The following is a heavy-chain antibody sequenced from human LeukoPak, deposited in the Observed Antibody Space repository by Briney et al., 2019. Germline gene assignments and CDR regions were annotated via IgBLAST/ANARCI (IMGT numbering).Heavy chain of an antibody. J-gene: IGHJ4*02. CDR2: ISAYNGNT. V-gene: IGHV1-18*01. CDR3: ARALPRIVVVPAARPFDY. Sequence: ASVKVSCKASGYTFTSYGISWVRQAPGQGLEWMGWISAYNGNTNYAQKLQGRVTMTTDTSTSTAYMELRSLRSDDTAVYYCARALPRIVVVPAARPFDYWGQGTLVTVSS. D-gene: IGHD2-2*01. CDR1: GYTFTSYG.